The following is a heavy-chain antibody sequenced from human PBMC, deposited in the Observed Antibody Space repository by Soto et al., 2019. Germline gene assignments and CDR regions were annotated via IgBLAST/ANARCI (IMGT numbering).Heavy chain of an antibody. CDR3: ARDSGYNYGYFRWFDP. V-gene: IGHV4-59*01. Sequence: QVHLQESGPRLVKPSETLSLTCTVSGGSISNYYWSWIRQPPGKGLEWIGHIFYSGSTNYNPALKSRVTISVDTSKNQVSLKLSSVTAADTAVYYCARDSGYNYGYFRWFDPWGQGTLVTVSS. CDR2: IFYSGST. D-gene: IGHD5-18*01. CDR1: GGSISNYY. J-gene: IGHJ5*02.